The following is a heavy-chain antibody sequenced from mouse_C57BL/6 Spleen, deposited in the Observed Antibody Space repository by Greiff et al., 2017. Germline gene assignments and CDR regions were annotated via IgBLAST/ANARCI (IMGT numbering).Heavy chain of an antibody. J-gene: IGHJ1*03. Sequence: QVQLQQSGAELARPGASVKLSCKASGYTFTSYGISWVKQRTGQGLEWIGEIYPRSGNTYYNEKFKGKATLTADKSSSTAYMELRSLTSEDSAVYFCAREEGLLKYFDVWGTGTTVTVSS. CDR1: GYTFTSYG. V-gene: IGHV1-81*01. CDR2: IYPRSGNT. CDR3: AREEGLLKYFDV. D-gene: IGHD1-1*01.